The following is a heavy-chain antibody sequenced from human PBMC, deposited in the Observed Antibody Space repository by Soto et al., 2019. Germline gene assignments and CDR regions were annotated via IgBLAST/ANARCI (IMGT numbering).Heavy chain of an antibody. Sequence: PGGSLRLSCAASGFTFSNFAMSWVRQAPGKGLEWVSGISSTGGSTYYADSVKGPFTISRDNSKNTLYLQMNSLRAEDTAVYYCAKCYSSGWFFVDYWGQGTRVTVSS. D-gene: IGHD6-19*01. CDR3: AKCYSSGWFFVDY. V-gene: IGHV3-23*01. CDR2: ISSTGGST. CDR1: GFTFSNFA. J-gene: IGHJ4*02.